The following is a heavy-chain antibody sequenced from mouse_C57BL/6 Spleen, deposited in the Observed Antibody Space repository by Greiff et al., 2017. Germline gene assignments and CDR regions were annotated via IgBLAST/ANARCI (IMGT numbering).Heavy chain of an antibody. V-gene: IGHV2-9-1*01. CDR1: GFSLTSYA. CDR3: ARNSGIGDYGSSYGFAY. D-gene: IGHD1-1*01. CDR2: IWTGGGT. J-gene: IGHJ3*01. Sequence: QVQLKESGPGLVAPSQSLSITCTVSGFSLTSYAISWVRQPPGKGLEWLGVIWTGGGTNYNSALKSRLSISKDNSKSQVFLKMNSLQTDDTARYYCARNSGIGDYGSSYGFAYWGQGTLVTVSA.